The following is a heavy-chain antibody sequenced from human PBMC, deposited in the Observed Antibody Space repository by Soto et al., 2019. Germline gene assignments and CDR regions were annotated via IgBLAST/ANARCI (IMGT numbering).Heavy chain of an antibody. CDR3: AKLIGNLASPLDY. D-gene: IGHD1-1*01. J-gene: IGHJ4*02. CDR1: GFTVSSNY. Sequence: GGSLRLSCAASGFTVSSNYMSWVRQAPGKGLEWVSVIGSGGSTYYADSVKGRFTISRDNSKNTLYLQMNSLRAEDTAVYYCAKLIGNLASPLDYWGQGTLVTVSS. CDR2: IGSGGST. V-gene: IGHV3-53*01.